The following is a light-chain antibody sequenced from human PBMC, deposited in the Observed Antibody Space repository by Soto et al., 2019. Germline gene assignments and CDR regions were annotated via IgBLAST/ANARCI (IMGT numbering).Light chain of an antibody. V-gene: IGKV1-5*03. CDR3: NPYNSYSEA. CDR1: QTISSW. J-gene: IGKJ1*01. CDR2: KAS. Sequence: EIQITQKPSTLSGSVGDRVTITCRASQTISSWLAWYQQKPGKAPKLLIYKASTLKSGVPSRFSGSGSGTEFTLTISSLQPDDFATYYCNPYNSYSEASGQRTRVDI.